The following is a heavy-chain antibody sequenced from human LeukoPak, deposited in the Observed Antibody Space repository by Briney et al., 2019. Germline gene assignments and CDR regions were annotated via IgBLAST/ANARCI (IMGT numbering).Heavy chain of an antibody. CDR3: ARHSRTKPRFFDY. Sequence: PSETLSLTCTVSGGSISSSSYYWGWIRQPRGKGLEWIGNIYYSGSTYYNPSLKSRVTISVDTSKNQFSLKLSSVTAADTAVYYCARHSRTKPRFFDYWGQGTLVTVSS. J-gene: IGHJ4*02. CDR2: IYYSGST. V-gene: IGHV4-39*01. D-gene: IGHD1-14*01. CDR1: GGSISSSSYY.